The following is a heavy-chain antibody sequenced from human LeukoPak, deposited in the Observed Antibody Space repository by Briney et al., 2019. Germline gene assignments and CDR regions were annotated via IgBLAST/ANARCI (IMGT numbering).Heavy chain of an antibody. J-gene: IGHJ3*01. V-gene: IGHV1-2*02. D-gene: IGHD1-26*01. Sequence: ASVKVSCKASGYTFTDYNMHWVRQAPGQGLEWMGWINPNSDGTNYAQKLQGRVTMTSNQSISTAYMELSRLRSDDTAVYYCATDADYSXSYXXAFD. CDR1: GYTFTDYN. CDR3: ATDADYSXSYXXAFD. CDR2: INPNSDGT.